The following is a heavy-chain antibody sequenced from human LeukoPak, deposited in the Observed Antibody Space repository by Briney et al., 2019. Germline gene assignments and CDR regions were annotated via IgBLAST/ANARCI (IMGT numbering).Heavy chain of an antibody. V-gene: IGHV3-23*01. J-gene: IGHJ6*02. Sequence: GGSLRLSCAASGFTFSSYAMSWVRQAPGKGLEWVSAISGSGGSTYYADSVKGRFTISRDNSKKTLYLRMNSLRAEDTAVYYCAKDPEDIVVVVADYYYYYGMDVWGQGTTVTVSS. CDR2: ISGSGGST. D-gene: IGHD2-15*01. CDR1: GFTFSSYA. CDR3: AKDPEDIVVVVADYYYYYGMDV.